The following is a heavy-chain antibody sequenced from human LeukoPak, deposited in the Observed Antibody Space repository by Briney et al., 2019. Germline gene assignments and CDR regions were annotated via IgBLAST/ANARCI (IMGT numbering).Heavy chain of an antibody. Sequence: GRSLRLSCAASGFTFSSYGMHWVRQAPGKGLEWVAVISYDGSNKYYADSVKGRFTISRDNSKNTLYLQMNSLRAEDTAVYYYAKDDVDYGDYGVDYWGQGTLVTVSS. CDR2: ISYDGSNK. V-gene: IGHV3-30*18. CDR1: GFTFSSYG. CDR3: AKDDVDYGDYGVDY. J-gene: IGHJ4*02. D-gene: IGHD4-17*01.